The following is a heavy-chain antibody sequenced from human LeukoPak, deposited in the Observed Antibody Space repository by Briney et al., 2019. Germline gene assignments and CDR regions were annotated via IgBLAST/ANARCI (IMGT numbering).Heavy chain of an antibody. V-gene: IGHV4-34*01. CDR1: GGSFSGYY. CDR3: ARVRQWLVGGPFDY. D-gene: IGHD6-19*01. J-gene: IGHJ4*02. Sequence: SETLSLTCAVYGGSFSGYYWSWIRQPPGKGLEWIGEINHSGSTNYNPSLKSRVTISVDTSKNQFSLKLGSVTAADTAVYYCARVRQWLVGGPFDYWGQGTLVTVSS. CDR2: INHSGST.